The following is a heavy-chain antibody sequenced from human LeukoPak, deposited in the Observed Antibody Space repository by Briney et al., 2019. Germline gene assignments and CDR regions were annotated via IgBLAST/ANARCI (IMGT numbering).Heavy chain of an antibody. CDR1: GYSFTSYW. V-gene: IGHV5-51*03. CDR2: IYPGDSDT. D-gene: IGHD6-19*01. J-gene: IGHJ4*02. Sequence: GESLKISCTGSGYSFTSYWIGWVRQMPGKGLEWMGIIYPGDSDTRYSPSFQGQVTISADKSISTAYLQWSSLKASDTAMYYCASRRAVAGSPFDYWGQGTLVTVSS. CDR3: ASRRAVAGSPFDY.